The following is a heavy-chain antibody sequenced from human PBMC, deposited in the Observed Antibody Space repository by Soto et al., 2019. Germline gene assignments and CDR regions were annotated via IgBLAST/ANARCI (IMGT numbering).Heavy chain of an antibody. Sequence: GGSLRLSCAASGFTVSSNYMSWVRQAPGKGLEWVPVIYSGGSTYYADSVKGRFTISRDNSKNTLYLQMNSLRAEDTAVYYCARDRKILTGFHSYYYCGMDVWGQGTTVTVFS. CDR1: GFTVSSNY. J-gene: IGHJ6*02. CDR3: ARDRKILTGFHSYYYCGMDV. D-gene: IGHD3-9*01. V-gene: IGHV3-53*01. CDR2: IYSGGST.